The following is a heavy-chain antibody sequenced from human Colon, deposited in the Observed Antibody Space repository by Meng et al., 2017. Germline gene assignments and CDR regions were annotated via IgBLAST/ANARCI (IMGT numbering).Heavy chain of an antibody. CDR1: GDSISSVIW. D-gene: IGHD1-7*01. V-gene: IGHV4-4*02. Sequence: VQPQEAGPGLVKPSGTLPLTCTVSGDSISSVIWWSWVRQPPGKGLEGIGEVYHRGDTNYNPSLKGRVDISVDKSKNQFYLSLFSVTAADTAVYYCGRDQGRELINHWGQGTLVTVSS. J-gene: IGHJ4*02. CDR3: GRDQGRELINH. CDR2: VYHRGDT.